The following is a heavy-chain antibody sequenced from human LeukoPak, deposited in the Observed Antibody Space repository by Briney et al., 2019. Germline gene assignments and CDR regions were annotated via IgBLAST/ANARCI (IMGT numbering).Heavy chain of an antibody. Sequence: PSETLSLTCAVYGGSFSGYYWSWIRQPPGKGLEWIGEINHSGSTNYNPSLKSRVTISVDTSKNQFSLKLSSVTAADTAVYYCARGQSGYYHYYYYYGMDVWGQGTTVTVSS. V-gene: IGHV4-34*01. D-gene: IGHD3-22*01. J-gene: IGHJ6*02. CDR2: INHSGST. CDR1: GGSFSGYY. CDR3: ARGQSGYYHYYYYYGMDV.